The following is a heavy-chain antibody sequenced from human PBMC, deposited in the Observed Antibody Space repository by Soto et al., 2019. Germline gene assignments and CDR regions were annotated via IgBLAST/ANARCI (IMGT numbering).Heavy chain of an antibody. J-gene: IGHJ4*02. D-gene: IGHD4-4*01. V-gene: IGHV3-48*02. CDR1: GFTFSSYS. Sequence: GGSLRLSCAASGFTFSSYSMNWFRQAPGKGLEWVSYISSSSSTIYYADSVKGRFTISRDNAKNSLYLQMNSLRDEDTAVYYCATDGTVTTPGVLDYWGQGTLVTVSS. CDR2: ISSSSSTI. CDR3: ATDGTVTTPGVLDY.